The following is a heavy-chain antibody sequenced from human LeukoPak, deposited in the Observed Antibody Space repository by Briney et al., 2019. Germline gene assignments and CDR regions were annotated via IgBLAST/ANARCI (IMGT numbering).Heavy chain of an antibody. V-gene: IGHV3-30*18. D-gene: IGHD1-26*01. Sequence: GRSVRLSCAASGFSFSSYGMHWARQAPGNGLEWLTVISYDGNTIYYADSVKGRFTISRDNSKNTLYLQMNSLRIEDTAVYYCAKDLSVVGAHDSFDVWGQGTMVTVSS. CDR2: ISYDGNTI. CDR1: GFSFSSYG. CDR3: AKDLSVVGAHDSFDV. J-gene: IGHJ3*01.